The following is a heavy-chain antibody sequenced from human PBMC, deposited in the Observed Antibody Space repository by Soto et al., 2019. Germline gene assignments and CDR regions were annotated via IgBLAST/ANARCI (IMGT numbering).Heavy chain of an antibody. CDR2: VFYNGGT. CDR1: GGSISGYY. V-gene: IGHV4-59*08. Sequence: QVQLQESGPGLVKPSETLSLTCTVSGGSISGYYWSWIRQPPGKGLEWIGYVFYNGGTNYNPSLKSRITISVDTSKNRLSLNLSSVTAADTAVYYFARQGWYEVDYWGQGTLVTVSS. CDR3: ARQGWYEVDY. D-gene: IGHD6-19*01. J-gene: IGHJ4*02.